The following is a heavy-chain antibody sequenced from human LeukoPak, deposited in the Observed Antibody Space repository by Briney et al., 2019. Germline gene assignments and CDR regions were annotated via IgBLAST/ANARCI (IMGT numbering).Heavy chain of an antibody. V-gene: IGHV4-59*01. CDR2: IYYSGST. Sequence: SSETLSLTCTVSGGSISSYYWSWIRQPPGKGLEWIGYIYYSGSTNYNPSLKSRVTISVDTSKNQFSLKLSSVTAADTAVHYCARVKDSGYDFDYWGQGTLVTVSS. CDR3: ARVKDSGYDFDY. D-gene: IGHD5-12*01. CDR1: GGSISSYY. J-gene: IGHJ4*02.